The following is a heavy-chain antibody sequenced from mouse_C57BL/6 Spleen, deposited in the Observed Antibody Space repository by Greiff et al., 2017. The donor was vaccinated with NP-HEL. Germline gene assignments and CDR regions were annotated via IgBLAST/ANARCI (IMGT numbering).Heavy chain of an antibody. D-gene: IGHD2-3*01. J-gene: IGHJ4*01. V-gene: IGHV1-64*01. CDR2: IHPNSGST. Sequence: MQQPGAELVKPGASVKLSCKASGYTFTSYWMHWVKQRPGQGLEWIGMIHPNSGSTNYNEKFKSKATLTVDKSSSTAYMQLSSLTSEDSAVYYCARSNDGYYGAMDYWGQGTSVTVSS. CDR3: ARSNDGYYGAMDY. CDR1: GYTFTSYW.